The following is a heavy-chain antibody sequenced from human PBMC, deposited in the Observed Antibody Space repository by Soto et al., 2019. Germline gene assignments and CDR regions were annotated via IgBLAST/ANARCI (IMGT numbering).Heavy chain of an antibody. D-gene: IGHD4-17*01. CDR2: ISASGGST. J-gene: IGHJ4*02. CDR3: ATPLLTTVTMVRFDY. CDR1: GFTFSSYA. V-gene: IGHV3-23*01. Sequence: EVQLLESGGGLVQPGGSLRLSCAASGFTFSSYAMNWVRQAPGKGLEWVSAISASGGSTYYADSVKGRFTISRDNSKNTLYLKMNSLRAEDTAVYYCATPLLTTVTMVRFDYWGQGTLVTVSS.